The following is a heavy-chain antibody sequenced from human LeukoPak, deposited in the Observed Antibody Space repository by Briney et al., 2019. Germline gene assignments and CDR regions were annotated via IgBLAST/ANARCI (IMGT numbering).Heavy chain of an antibody. Sequence: ASVKVSCKTSGYTFSNFGINWVRQAPGQGLEWMGWISGNNDNPNYGQKFQGRFTVTTDSSTSTAYMELRNLRFDDTAVYYCAKDGTSTDDYWGQGTLVTVSS. CDR1: GYTFSNFG. V-gene: IGHV1-18*01. D-gene: IGHD2-2*01. CDR2: ISGNNDNP. J-gene: IGHJ4*02. CDR3: AKDGTSTDDY.